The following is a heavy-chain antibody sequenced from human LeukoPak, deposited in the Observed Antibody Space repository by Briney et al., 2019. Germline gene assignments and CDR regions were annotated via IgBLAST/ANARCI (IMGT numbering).Heavy chain of an antibody. V-gene: IGHV3-23*01. D-gene: IGHD3-22*01. Sequence: GGSLRLSCAASGFTFSSYAMSWVRQAPGKGLEWASAISGSGGSTYYADSVKGRFTISRDNSKNTLYLQMNSLRAEDTAVYYCAKYYYDSSASEYYFDYWGQGTLVTVSS. J-gene: IGHJ4*02. CDR3: AKYYYDSSASEYYFDY. CDR1: GFTFSSYA. CDR2: ISGSGGST.